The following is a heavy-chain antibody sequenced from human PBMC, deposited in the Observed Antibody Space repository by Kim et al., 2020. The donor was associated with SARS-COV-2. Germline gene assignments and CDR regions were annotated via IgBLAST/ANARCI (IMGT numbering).Heavy chain of an antibody. CDR2: ISGCGGST. CDR3: AKIEEYQLLGGSYYGMDV. Sequence: GGSLRLSCAASGFTFSSYAMSWVRQAPGKGLEWVSAISGCGGSTYYADSVKGRFTISRDNSKNTLYLQMNSLRAEDTAVYYCAKIEEYQLLGGSYYGMDVWGQGTTVTVSS. J-gene: IGHJ6*02. V-gene: IGHV3-23*01. D-gene: IGHD2-2*01. CDR1: GFTFSSYA.